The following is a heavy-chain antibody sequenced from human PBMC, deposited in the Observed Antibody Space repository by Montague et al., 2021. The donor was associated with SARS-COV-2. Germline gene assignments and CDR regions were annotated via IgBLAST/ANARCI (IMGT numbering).Heavy chain of an antibody. V-gene: IGHV3-23*01. CDR2: ISARGDTT. Sequence: SLRLSCAASGFTFSTYAMNWVRQAPGKGLEWVSVISARGDTTYYADSVKGRFTISRDNSKNTLYLQMNALRAEDTAVYYCAKDSQYSSEYWGQGTLVTVSS. J-gene: IGHJ4*02. CDR1: GFTFSTYA. D-gene: IGHD6-25*01. CDR3: AKDSQYSSEY.